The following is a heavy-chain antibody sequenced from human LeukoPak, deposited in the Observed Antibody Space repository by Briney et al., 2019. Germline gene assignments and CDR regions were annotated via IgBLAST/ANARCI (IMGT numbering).Heavy chain of an antibody. D-gene: IGHD2-21*01. CDR1: GGSFSGCY. CDR3: TTDLPLLGFDP. Sequence: ETLSLTCAVYGGSFSGCYWSWVRQAPGKGLEWVGRIKSKTDGGTTDYAAPVKGRFTISRDDSKNTLYLQMNSLKTEDTAVYYCTTDLPLLGFDPWGQGTLVTVSS. V-gene: IGHV3-15*01. CDR2: IKSKTDGGTT. J-gene: IGHJ5*02.